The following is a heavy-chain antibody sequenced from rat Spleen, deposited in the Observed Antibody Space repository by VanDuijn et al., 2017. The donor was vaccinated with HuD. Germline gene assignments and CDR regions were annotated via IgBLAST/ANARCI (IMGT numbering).Heavy chain of an antibody. CDR3: ARHCYYYSGLDY. CDR2: ISPSGGST. Sequence: EVELVESGGGLVQPGRSLKLSCAASGFTFSDYYMAWVRQAPTKGLEWVASISPSGGSTYYRDSVKGRFTVSRDNAKSTLYLQMDSLRSEETATYYCARHCYYYSGLDYWGQGVMVTVSS. J-gene: IGHJ2*01. V-gene: IGHV5S11*01. CDR1: GFTFSDYY. D-gene: IGHD1-1*01.